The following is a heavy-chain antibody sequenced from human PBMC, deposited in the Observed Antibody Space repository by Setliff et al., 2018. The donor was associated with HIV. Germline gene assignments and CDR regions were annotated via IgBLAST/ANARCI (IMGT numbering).Heavy chain of an antibody. Sequence: SETLSLTCTVSGGSINTGSYYWSWIRQPAGKGLEWIGHIYFSGSTDYNPSLKSRVTMLIDTSKNQFSLRLSSVTAADTAVYYCARESIAAAYAFDMWGQGTMVTVS. CDR2: IYFSGST. V-gene: IGHV4-61*09. D-gene: IGHD6-13*01. CDR1: GGSINTGSYY. CDR3: ARESIAAAYAFDM. J-gene: IGHJ3*02.